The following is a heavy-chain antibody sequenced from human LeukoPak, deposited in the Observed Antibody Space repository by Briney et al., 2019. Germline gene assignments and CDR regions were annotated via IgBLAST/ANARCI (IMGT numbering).Heavy chain of an antibody. CDR3: AREYCTSTSCYFYYFDY. J-gene: IGHJ4*02. CDR2: INPNSGGT. V-gene: IGHV1-2*06. Sequence: ASVKVSCKASGYTFIDFYMHWVRQAPGQGLEWMGRINPNSGGTNYAQKFQGRVTMTRDTSISTAYMEPSRLRSDDTAVYYCAREYCTSTSCYFYYFDYWGQGTLVTVSS. D-gene: IGHD2-2*01. CDR1: GYTFIDFY.